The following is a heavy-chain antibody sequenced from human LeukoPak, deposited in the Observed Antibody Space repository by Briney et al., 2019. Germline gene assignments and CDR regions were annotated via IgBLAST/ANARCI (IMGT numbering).Heavy chain of an antibody. CDR1: GFAFSTYG. V-gene: IGHV3-30*02. D-gene: IGHD2-2*01. CDR3: AKAIPVVVPAANDY. J-gene: IGHJ4*02. CDR2: IRYDGGAK. Sequence: GGSLRLSCAASGFAFSTYGMYWVRQAPGKGLEWVAYIRYDGGAKYYADSVKGRFTISRDNSMNTLYLQMNGLRAEDTAIHYCAKAIPVVVPAANDYWGQGTLVTVSS.